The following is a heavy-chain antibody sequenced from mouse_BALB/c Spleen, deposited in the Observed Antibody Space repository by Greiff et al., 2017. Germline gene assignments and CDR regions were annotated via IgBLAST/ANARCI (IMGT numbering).Heavy chain of an antibody. J-gene: IGHJ2*01. CDR1: GFTFSSFG. V-gene: IGHV5-17*02. CDR2: ISSGSSTI. Sequence: EVKLMESGGGLVQPGGSRKLSCAASGFTFSSFGMHWVRQAPEKGLEWVAYISSGSSTIYYADTVKGRFTISRDNPKNTLFLQMTSLRSEDTAMYYCARSRGNYAYYFDYWGQGTTLTVSS. CDR3: ARSRGNYAYYFDY. D-gene: IGHD2-1*01.